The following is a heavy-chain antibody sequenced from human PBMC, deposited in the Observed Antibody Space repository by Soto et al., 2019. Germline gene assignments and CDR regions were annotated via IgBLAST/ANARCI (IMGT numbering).Heavy chain of an antibody. D-gene: IGHD5-12*01. CDR1: GFTFSSYS. V-gene: IGHV3-21*01. CDR3: ARSGYSARDYYYYGMDV. Sequence: GGSLRLSCAASGFTFSSYSMNWVRQAPGKGLEWVSSISSSSSSIYYADSVKGRFTISRDNAKNSLYLQMNSLRAEDSAVYYCARSGYSARDYYYYGMDVWGQGTTVTVSS. J-gene: IGHJ6*02. CDR2: ISSSSSSI.